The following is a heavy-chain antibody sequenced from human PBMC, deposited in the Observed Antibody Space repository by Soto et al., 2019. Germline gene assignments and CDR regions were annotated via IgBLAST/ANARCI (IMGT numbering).Heavy chain of an antibody. CDR1: GGSFSGYY. J-gene: IGHJ4*02. CDR3: ASHDYIWGSYRTLGY. CDR2: INHSGST. V-gene: IGHV4-34*01. D-gene: IGHD3-16*02. Sequence: SETLSLTCAVYGGSFSGYYWSWIRQPPGKGLEWIGEINHSGSTNYNPSLKSRVTISVDTSKNQFSLKLSSVTAADTAVYYCASHDYIWGSYRTLGYWGQGTLVTVS.